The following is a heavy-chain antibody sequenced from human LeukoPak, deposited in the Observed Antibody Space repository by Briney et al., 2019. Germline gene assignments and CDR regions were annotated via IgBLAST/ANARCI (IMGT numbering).Heavy chain of an antibody. J-gene: IGHJ3*02. Sequence: ASVKVSCKASGGTFSSYAISWVRQAAGQGLEWMGRIIPILGIANYAQKFQGRVTITADKSTSTAYMELSSLRSKDTAVYYCARPPLTADSAFDIWGQGTMVTVSS. CDR3: ARPPLTADSAFDI. D-gene: IGHD5-18*01. V-gene: IGHV1-69*04. CDR2: IIPILGIA. CDR1: GGTFSSYA.